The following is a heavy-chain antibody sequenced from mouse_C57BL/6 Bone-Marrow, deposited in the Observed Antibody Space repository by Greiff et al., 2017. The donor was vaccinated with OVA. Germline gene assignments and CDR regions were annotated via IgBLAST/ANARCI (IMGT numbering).Heavy chain of an antibody. J-gene: IGHJ4*01. V-gene: IGHV5-6*01. CDR3: ARGKAMDY. Sequence: EVQLVESGGDLVKPGGSLKLSCAASGFTFTSYGMSWVRQTPGKRLEWVANISSGGSYTYYPDSVKGRFTISGDNAKITLYRQMSSLKSEDTAMYYGARGKAMDYWGQGTSVTVSS. CDR1: GFTFTSYG. CDR2: ISSGGSYT.